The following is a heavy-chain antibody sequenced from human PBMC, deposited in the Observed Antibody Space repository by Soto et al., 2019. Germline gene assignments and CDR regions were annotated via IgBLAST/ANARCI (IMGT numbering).Heavy chain of an antibody. V-gene: IGHV4-39*01. J-gene: IGHJ3*01. CDR3: AKAYASATGHALDV. CDR2: FYYSENT. CDR1: GGSISSKSYC. Sequence: SETLSLTCSVSGGSISSKSYCWGWIRQPPGKGLEWIGTFYYSENTYYNPSLKSRVTISRDNSKNTLYLQMNDLRADDTALYNCAKAYASATGHALDVWGHGTMVTVSS. D-gene: IGHD3-16*01.